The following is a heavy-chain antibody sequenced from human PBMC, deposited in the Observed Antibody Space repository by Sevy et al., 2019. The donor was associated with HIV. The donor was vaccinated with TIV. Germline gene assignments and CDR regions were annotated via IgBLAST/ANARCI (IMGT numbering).Heavy chain of an antibody. CDR2: NNPNRGGT. CDR3: ARGMSAYLLANGMDV. V-gene: IGHV1-2*07. D-gene: IGHD3-3*01. J-gene: IGHJ6*02. Sequence: ASVKVSCKAYGYTFSDYYMHWVRQAPGQGLEWMGWNNPNRGGTNYAHKFQGRVTMTRDTSISTAYMELSSLRSDDTAIYYWARGMSAYLLANGMDVWGQGTTVTVSS. CDR1: GYTFSDYY.